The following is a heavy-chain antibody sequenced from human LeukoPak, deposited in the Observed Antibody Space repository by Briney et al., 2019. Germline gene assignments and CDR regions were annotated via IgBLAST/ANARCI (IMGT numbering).Heavy chain of an antibody. D-gene: IGHD3-10*01. V-gene: IGHV3-21*01. J-gene: IGHJ6*02. CDR2: ISSSSSYI. Sequence: GGSLRLSCAASGFTFSSYWVQWVRQVPGKGLVWVSSISSSSSYIYYADSVKGRFTISRDNAKNSLYLQMNSLRAEDTAVYYCARNGYGSGSYYSSVYYYYYGMDVWGQGTTVTVSS. CDR1: GFTFSSYW. CDR3: ARNGYGSGSYYSSVYYYYYGMDV.